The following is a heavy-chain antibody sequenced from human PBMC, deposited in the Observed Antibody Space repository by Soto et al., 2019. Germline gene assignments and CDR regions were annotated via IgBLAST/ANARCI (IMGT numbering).Heavy chain of an antibody. V-gene: IGHV3-33*01. Sequence: PGGSLRLSCAASGFTFSSYGMHWVRQAPGKGLEWVAAIWYDGSNKYYADSVKGRFTISRDNSKNTLYLQMNSLRAEDTAVYYCARDRSSGPVDYFDYWGQGTLVTVSS. CDR1: GFTFSSYG. J-gene: IGHJ4*02. CDR3: ARDRSSGPVDYFDY. D-gene: IGHD6-19*01. CDR2: IWYDGSNK.